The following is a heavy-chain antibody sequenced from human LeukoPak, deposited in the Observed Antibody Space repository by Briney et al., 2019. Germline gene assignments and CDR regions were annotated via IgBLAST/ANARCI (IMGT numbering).Heavy chain of an antibody. J-gene: IGHJ4*02. CDR1: GFTFSSYA. CDR3: AKGSGSQSSH. Sequence: GGSLRLSCAASGFTFSSYAMSWVRQAPGKGLEWVSAISAGGGSTYYADSVKGRFTISRDNSKNTLYLQMNSLRAEDTAVYYCAKGSGSQSSHWGQGTLVTVSS. CDR2: ISAGGGST. V-gene: IGHV3-23*01. D-gene: IGHD3-10*01.